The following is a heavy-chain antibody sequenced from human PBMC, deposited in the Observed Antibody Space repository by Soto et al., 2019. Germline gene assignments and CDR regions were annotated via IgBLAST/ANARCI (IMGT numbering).Heavy chain of an antibody. CDR1: GGSISSSSYY. D-gene: IGHD3-3*01. CDR2: IYYSGST. CDR3: ARHFLRFLEWLSPYGMDV. J-gene: IGHJ6*02. V-gene: IGHV4-39*01. Sequence: QLQLQESGPGLVKPSETLSLTCTVSGGSISSSSYYWGWIRQPPGKGLEWIGSIYYSGSTYYNPSLKSRVTISVDTSKNQFSLKLSSVTAADTAVYYCARHFLRFLEWLSPYGMDVWGQGTTVTVSS.